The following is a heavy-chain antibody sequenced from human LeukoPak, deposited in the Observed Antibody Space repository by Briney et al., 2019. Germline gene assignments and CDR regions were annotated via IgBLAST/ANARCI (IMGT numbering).Heavy chain of an antibody. CDR1: GYTFTGYY. V-gene: IGHV1-2*02. CDR2: INPNSGGT. D-gene: IGHD6-6*01. Sequence: ASVKVSCKASGYTFTGYYMHWVRQAPGQGLEWMGWINPNSGGTNYAQKFQGRVTMTRDTSISTAYMELSRLRSDDTAVYYCAKDHIKQLVRERRYYYYYMDVWGKGTTVTVSS. J-gene: IGHJ6*03. CDR3: AKDHIKQLVRERRYYYYYMDV.